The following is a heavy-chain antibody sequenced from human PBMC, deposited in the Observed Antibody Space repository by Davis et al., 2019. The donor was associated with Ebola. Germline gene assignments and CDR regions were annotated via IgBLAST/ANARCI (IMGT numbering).Heavy chain of an antibody. V-gene: IGHV4-39*07. Sequence: PSETLSLTCTVSGGSISSSSYYWSWIRQPPGKGLEWIVEINHSGSTNYNPSLKSPVTISVDTSKNQFSLKLSSVTAADTAVYYCARDNYYDSSGYYYRFYYYYYYGMDVWGQGTTVTVSS. D-gene: IGHD3-22*01. CDR2: INHSGST. J-gene: IGHJ6*02. CDR3: ARDNYYDSSGYYYRFYYYYYYGMDV. CDR1: GGSISSSSYY.